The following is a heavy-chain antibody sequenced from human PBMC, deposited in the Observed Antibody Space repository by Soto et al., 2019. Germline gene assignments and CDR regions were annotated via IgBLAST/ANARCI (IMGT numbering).Heavy chain of an antibody. CDR2: IYPGDSDT. Sequence: PGESLKISCKGSGYSFTSYWIGWVRQMPGKGLAWMGIIYPGDSDTRYSPSFQGQVTISADKSISTAYLQWSSLKASDTAMYYCATSSIAAQGQLYYGMDVWGQGTTVTVSS. CDR1: GYSFTSYW. CDR3: ATSSIAAQGQLYYGMDV. V-gene: IGHV5-51*01. J-gene: IGHJ6*02. D-gene: IGHD6-6*01.